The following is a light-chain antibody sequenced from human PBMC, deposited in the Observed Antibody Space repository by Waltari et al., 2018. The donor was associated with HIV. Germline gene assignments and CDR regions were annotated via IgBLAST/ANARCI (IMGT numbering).Light chain of an antibody. J-gene: IGKJ1*01. CDR3: QQYYKAPWT. Sequence: DIVMTQSPEYLAVSLGAWTTIHCKASLSILHGSTDKNYLAWYQQRAGQSPTLLIYWASTRESGVPERFDGSVSGTDFTLTISSLQAEDVAVYYCQQYYKAPWTFGRGTKVQI. V-gene: IGKV4-1*01. CDR1: LSILHGSTDKNY. CDR2: WAS.